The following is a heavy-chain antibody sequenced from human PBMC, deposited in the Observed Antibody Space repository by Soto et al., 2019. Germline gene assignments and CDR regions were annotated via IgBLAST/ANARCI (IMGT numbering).Heavy chain of an antibody. Sequence: QVQLQESGTGLVKPSGTLSLTCAGSGGSISTSNWWSWVRQPQGKGLEGIGEVYRTGSTNYNPSLESRVIVSVDKSKIQFALKPTAVTAADTGVYYCARARATIASAAIFDCWGQGTLVTVSS. CDR3: ARARATIASAAIFDC. CDR1: GGSISTSNW. D-gene: IGHD6-13*01. J-gene: IGHJ4*02. CDR2: VYRTGST. V-gene: IGHV4-4*02.